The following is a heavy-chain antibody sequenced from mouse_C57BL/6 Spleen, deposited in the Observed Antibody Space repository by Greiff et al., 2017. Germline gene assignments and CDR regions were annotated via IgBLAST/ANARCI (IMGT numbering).Heavy chain of an antibody. J-gene: IGHJ3*01. CDR1: GYTFTEYT. CDR3: ARHGRVLLRSFMIATEDGWFAY. D-gene: IGHD1-1*01. CDR2: FYPGSGSI. V-gene: IGHV1-62-2*01. Sequence: VKLVESGAELVKPGASVKLSCKASGYTFTEYTIHWVKQRSGQGLEWIGWFYPGSGSIKYNEKFKDKATLTADKSSSTVYMELSRLTSEDSAVYLCARHGRVLLRSFMIATEDGWFAYWGQGTLVTVSA.